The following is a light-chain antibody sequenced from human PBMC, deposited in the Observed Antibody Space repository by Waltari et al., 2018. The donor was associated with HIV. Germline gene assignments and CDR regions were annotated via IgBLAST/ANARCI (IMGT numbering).Light chain of an antibody. V-gene: IGKV1-13*02. CDR2: DAS. J-gene: IGKJ4*01. CDR3: QQFNTYPLT. Sequence: AIQLTQSPSSLSASVGDRVTITCRTSQGISTVLAWYQQKPGKAPKLLIYDASSLENGVPSRCSGSGSGTDFTLTISSLQPEDVATDYCQQFNTYPLTFGGGTKVEIK. CDR1: QGISTV.